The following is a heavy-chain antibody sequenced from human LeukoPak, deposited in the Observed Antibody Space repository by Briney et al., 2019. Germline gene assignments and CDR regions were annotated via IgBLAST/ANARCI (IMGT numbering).Heavy chain of an antibody. J-gene: IGHJ4*02. CDR3: ATDGGPFDN. Sequence: GGSLRLSCAASGDPISGYWMSWVRQAPGKGLEWVANIKQDASEIYYVASVRGRFTISRGNAKNSVFLQMNSLRAEDTAVYYCATDGGPFDNWGQGILVTVSS. CDR2: IKQDASEI. D-gene: IGHD3-10*01. CDR1: GDPISGYW. V-gene: IGHV3-7*01.